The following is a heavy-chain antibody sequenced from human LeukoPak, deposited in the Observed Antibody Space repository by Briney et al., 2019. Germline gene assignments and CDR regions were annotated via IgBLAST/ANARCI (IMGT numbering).Heavy chain of an antibody. V-gene: IGHV1-46*01. CDR1: GYTFTRYH. J-gene: IGHJ4*02. Sequence: ASVKVSCKASGYTFTRYHIHWVRQAPGQGLEWMGIINPSGGSTSYAQKFQGRVTMTRDTSTSTVYMELSSLRSEDTAVYYCARFYSSSTYYFDYWGQGTLVTVSS. CDR2: INPSGGST. D-gene: IGHD6-6*01. CDR3: ARFYSSSTYYFDY.